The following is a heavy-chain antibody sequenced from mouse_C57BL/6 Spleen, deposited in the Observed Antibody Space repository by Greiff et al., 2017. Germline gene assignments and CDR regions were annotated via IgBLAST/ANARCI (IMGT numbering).Heavy chain of an antibody. CDR3: ARAGSEYDDAMDY. CDR2: IDPNSGGT. J-gene: IGHJ4*01. Sequence: QQSCKASGYTFTSYWMHWVKQRPGRGLEWIGRIDPNSGGTKYNEKFKSKATLTVDKPSSTAYMQLSSLTSEDSAVYYCARAGSEYDDAMDYWGQGTSVTVSS. CDR1: GYTFTSYW. D-gene: IGHD2-12*01. V-gene: IGHV1-72*01.